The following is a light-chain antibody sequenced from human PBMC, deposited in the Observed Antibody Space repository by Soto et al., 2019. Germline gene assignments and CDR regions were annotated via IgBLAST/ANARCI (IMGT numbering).Light chain of an antibody. CDR2: DVS. J-gene: IGLJ1*01. CDR1: SSDVGGYNY. CDR3: CSYAGSYV. V-gene: IGLV2-11*01. Sequence: QSALTQPRSVSGSPGQSVTISCIGTSSDVGGYNYVSWYQQHPGKAPKLMIYDVSKRPSGVPDRFSGSKSGNTASLTISGLQAEDEADYYCCSYAGSYVFGTGTKLTVL.